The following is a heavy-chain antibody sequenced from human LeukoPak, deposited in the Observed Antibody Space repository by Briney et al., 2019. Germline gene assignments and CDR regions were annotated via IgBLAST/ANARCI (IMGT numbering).Heavy chain of an antibody. CDR3: ARGGAYDYGVLDA. CDR2: ISDTGKTT. Sequence: GGSLRLSCEASGFAFSNHAMTWVRQAPGEGLQWVSTISDTGKTTFYRDSVRGRFTISRDISNNTLYLQMDGLRADDTAVYYCARGGAYDYGVLDAWGQGTPVTVSS. D-gene: IGHD4/OR15-4a*01. CDR1: GFAFSNHA. J-gene: IGHJ5*02. V-gene: IGHV3-23*01.